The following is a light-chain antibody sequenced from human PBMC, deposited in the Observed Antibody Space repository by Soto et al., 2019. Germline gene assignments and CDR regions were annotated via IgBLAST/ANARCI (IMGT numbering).Light chain of an antibody. Sequence: DIQMTQSPSSLSASGGDRVTITCQASHDITSYLNWYQHKPGKSPKLLIYDASILEAGVPSSFSGSGSGTDFPFTISSLQHEDVATYYCQKGDYLPIFGPGTPVDLK. CDR2: DAS. CDR3: QKGDYLPI. V-gene: IGKV1-33*01. J-gene: IGKJ3*01. CDR1: HDITSY.